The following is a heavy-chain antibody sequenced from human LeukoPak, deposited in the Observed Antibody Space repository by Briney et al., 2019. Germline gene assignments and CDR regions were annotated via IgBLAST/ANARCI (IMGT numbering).Heavy chain of an antibody. CDR2: INHSGST. D-gene: IGHD5-12*01. V-gene: IGHV4-34*01. J-gene: IGHJ4*02. CDR1: GGSFSGYY. Sequence: SETLSLTCAVYGGSFSGYYWSWIRQPPGKGLEWIGEINHSGSTNYNPSLKSRVTISVDTSKNQFSLKLSSVTAADTAVYYCARGHRVWVVGTPEHFDYWGQGTLVTVSS. CDR3: ARGHRVWVVGTPEHFDY.